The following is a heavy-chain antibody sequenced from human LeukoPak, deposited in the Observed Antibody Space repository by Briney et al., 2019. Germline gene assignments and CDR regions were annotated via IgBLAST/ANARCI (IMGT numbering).Heavy chain of an antibody. CDR3: ARVQGYPDYMDV. V-gene: IGHV1-18*01. Sequence: ASVKVSCKASGYTFTSYGISWVRQAPGQGLEWMGWIGVYNGNTNYAQKLQDRVTMTTDTSTSTAYMEPRSLRSDDTAIYYCARVQGYPDYMDVWGKGTTVTISS. J-gene: IGHJ6*03. CDR2: IGVYNGNT. D-gene: IGHD5-18*01. CDR1: GYTFTSYG.